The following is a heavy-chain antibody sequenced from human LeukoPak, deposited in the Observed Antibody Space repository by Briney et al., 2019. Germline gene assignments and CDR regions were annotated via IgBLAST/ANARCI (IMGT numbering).Heavy chain of an antibody. D-gene: IGHD3-22*01. CDR2: ISAYNGNT. Sequence: ASVKVSCKASGYTFTSYGISWVRQAPGQGLEWMGWISAYNGNTNYAQKLQGRVTMTTDTSTSTAYMELRSLRSDDTAVYYCARRAPVVITYYYYMDVWGKGTTVTVSS. V-gene: IGHV1-18*01. J-gene: IGHJ6*03. CDR3: ARRAPVVITYYYYMDV. CDR1: GYTFTSYG.